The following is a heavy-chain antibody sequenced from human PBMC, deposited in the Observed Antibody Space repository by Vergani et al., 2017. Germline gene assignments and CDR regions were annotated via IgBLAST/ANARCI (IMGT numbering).Heavy chain of an antibody. CDR1: GGTFSSYA. J-gene: IGHJ4*02. CDR3: ARDPNYYDSSGYYYDYFDY. V-gene: IGHV1-69*04. CDR2: IIPILGIA. D-gene: IGHD3-22*01. Sequence: QVQLVQSGAEVKKPGASVKVSCKASGGTFSSYAISWVRQAPGQGLEWMGRIIPILGIANYAQKFQGRVTITADKSTRTAYMELSRLRSEDTAVYYCARDPNYYDSSGYYYDYFDYWGQGTLVTVSS.